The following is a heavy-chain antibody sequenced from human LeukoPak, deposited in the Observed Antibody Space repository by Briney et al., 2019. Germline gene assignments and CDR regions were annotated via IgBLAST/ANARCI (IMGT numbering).Heavy chain of an antibody. D-gene: IGHD1-26*01. V-gene: IGHV3-73*01. Sequence: GGSLRLSCAASGFTFSGSAMHWVRQASGKGLEWVGRIRSKANSYATAYAAWVKGRFTISRDDSKNTAYLQMNSLKTEDTAVYYCTRHGGSTMFDYWGQGTLVTVSS. CDR1: GFTFSGSA. CDR3: TRHGGSTMFDY. CDR2: IRSKANSYAT. J-gene: IGHJ4*02.